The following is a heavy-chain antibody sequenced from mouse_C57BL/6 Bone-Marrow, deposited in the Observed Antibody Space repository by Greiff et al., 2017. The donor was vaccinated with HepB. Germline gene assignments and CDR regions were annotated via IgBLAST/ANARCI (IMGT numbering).Heavy chain of an antibody. D-gene: IGHD6-1*01. CDR3: ARPLWVFAG. CDR2: ISGGGGNT. Sequence: DVHLVESGGGLVKPGGSLKLSCAASGFTFSSYTMSWVRQTPEKRLEWVATISGGGGNTYYPDSVKGRFTISRDNAKNTLYLQMSSLRSEDTALYYCARPLWVFAGWGQGTLVTVS. J-gene: IGHJ3*01. V-gene: IGHV5-9*01. CDR1: GFTFSSYT.